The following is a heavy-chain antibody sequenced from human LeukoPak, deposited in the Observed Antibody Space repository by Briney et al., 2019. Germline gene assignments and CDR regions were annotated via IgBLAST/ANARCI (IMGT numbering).Heavy chain of an antibody. D-gene: IGHD3-3*01. CDR2: IIPIFGTA. CDR1: GCTFSSYA. CDR3: ASWSLYDYYYYYMDV. J-gene: IGHJ6*03. V-gene: IGHV1-69*05. Sequence: ASVKVSCKASGCTFSSYAISWVRQAPGQGLEWMGRIIPIFGTANYAQKFQGRVTITTDESTSTAYMELSSLRSEDTAVYYCASWSLYDYYYYYMDVWGKGTTVTVSS.